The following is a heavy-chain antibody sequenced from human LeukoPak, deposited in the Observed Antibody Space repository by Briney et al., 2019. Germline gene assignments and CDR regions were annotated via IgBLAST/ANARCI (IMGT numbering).Heavy chain of an antibody. CDR2: IYYSGST. Sequence: SETLSLTCTVPGGSISSYYWSWIRQPPGKGLEWIGYIYYSGSTNYNPSLKSRVTISVDTSKNQFSLKLSSVTAADTAVYYCARVGGYSYGYRGYYYYYMDVWGKGTTVTVSS. CDR1: GGSISSYY. J-gene: IGHJ6*03. CDR3: ARVGGYSYGYRGYYYYYMDV. D-gene: IGHD5-18*01. V-gene: IGHV4-59*01.